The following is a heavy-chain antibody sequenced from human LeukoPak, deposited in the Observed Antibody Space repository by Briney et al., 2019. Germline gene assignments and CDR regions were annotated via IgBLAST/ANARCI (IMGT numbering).Heavy chain of an antibody. Sequence: GGSLRLSCAASRFTFSSSAMSWVRQALGKGLEWVSTISGSGGSTYSTDSVKGRFTISRDNSKSTLYLQMNSLRVEDTAIYYCAKGGPQFFDYWGQGTLVTVSS. D-gene: IGHD5-24*01. CDR2: ISGSGGST. CDR1: RFTFSSSA. CDR3: AKGGPQFFDY. J-gene: IGHJ4*02. V-gene: IGHV3-23*01.